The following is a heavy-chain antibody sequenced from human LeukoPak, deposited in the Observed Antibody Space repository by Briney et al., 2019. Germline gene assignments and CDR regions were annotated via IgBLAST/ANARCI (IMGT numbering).Heavy chain of an antibody. CDR1: GGSFSGYY. Sequence: PSETLSLTCAAYGGSFSGYYWSWIRQPPGKGLEWIGEINHSGSTNYNPSLKSRVTISVDTSKNQFSLKLSSVTAADTAVYYCARSPDSSSWYLADFDYWGQGTLVTVSS. CDR3: ARSPDSSSWYLADFDY. J-gene: IGHJ4*02. D-gene: IGHD6-13*01. CDR2: INHSGST. V-gene: IGHV4-34*01.